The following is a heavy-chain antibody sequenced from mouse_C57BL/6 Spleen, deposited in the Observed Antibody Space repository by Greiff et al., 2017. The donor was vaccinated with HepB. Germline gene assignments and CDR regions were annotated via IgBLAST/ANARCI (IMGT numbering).Heavy chain of an antibody. V-gene: IGHV1-54*01. Sequence: VQLQQSGAELVRPGTSVKVSCKASGYAFTNYLIEWVKQRPGQGLEWIGVINPGSGGTNYNEKFKGKATLTADKSSSTAYMQLSSLTSEDSAVYFCARVRGSSPYYFDDWGQGTTLTVSS. CDR1: GYAFTNYL. J-gene: IGHJ2*01. D-gene: IGHD1-1*01. CDR2: INPGSGGT. CDR3: ARVRGSSPYYFDD.